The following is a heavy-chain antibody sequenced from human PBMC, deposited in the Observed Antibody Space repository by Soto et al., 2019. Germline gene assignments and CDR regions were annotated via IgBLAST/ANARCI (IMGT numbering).Heavy chain of an antibody. V-gene: IGHV3-74*01. CDR2: INSDGSRT. Sequence: GGSLRLSCSASGFNFSRYWTHWVRQVPGRGLMWVSHINSDGSRTSYADSVKGRFTISRDNAKNTLYLQMNSLRAEDTAVYYCARDLSSCTSARCYSYYYGMDVWGQGTAVTVSS. J-gene: IGHJ6*02. CDR3: ARDLSSCTSARCYSYYYGMDV. CDR1: GFNFSRYW. D-gene: IGHD2-2*01.